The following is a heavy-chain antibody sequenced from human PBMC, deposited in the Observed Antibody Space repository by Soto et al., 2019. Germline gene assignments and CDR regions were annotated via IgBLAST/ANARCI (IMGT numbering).Heavy chain of an antibody. J-gene: IGHJ6*03. CDR3: ARSREAKYYYYMDV. CDR2: IYYSGST. Sequence: SETLSLTCTVSGGSISSYYWSWIRQPPGKGLEWIGYIYYSGSTNYNPSLKSRVTISVDTSKNQFSLKLSSVTAADTAVYYCARSREAKYYYYMDVWGKGTTVTVSS. CDR1: GGSISSYY. V-gene: IGHV4-59*01.